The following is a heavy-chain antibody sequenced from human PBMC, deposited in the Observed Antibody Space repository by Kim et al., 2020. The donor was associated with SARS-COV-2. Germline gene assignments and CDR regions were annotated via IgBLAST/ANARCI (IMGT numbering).Heavy chain of an antibody. CDR3: ARAPYGSGRRFDY. CDR1: GGSFSGYY. Sequence: SETLSLTCAVYGGSFSGYYWSWIRQPPGKGLEWIGEINHSGSTNYNPSLKSRVTISVDTSKNQFSLKLSSVTAADTAVYYCARAPYGSGRRFDYWGQETLVTVSS. D-gene: IGHD3-10*01. V-gene: IGHV4-34*01. J-gene: IGHJ4*02. CDR2: INHSGST.